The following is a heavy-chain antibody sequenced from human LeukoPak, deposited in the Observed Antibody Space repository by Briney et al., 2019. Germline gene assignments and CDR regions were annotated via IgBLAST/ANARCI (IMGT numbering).Heavy chain of an antibody. Sequence: EASVKVSCKASGGTFSSYAISWVRQAPGQGLEWMGGIIPIFGTANYAQKFQGRVTITADESTSTAYMELSSLRSEDTAVYYCAESTVVTRYYYYGMDVWGQGTTVTASS. V-gene: IGHV1-69*01. CDR2: IIPIFGTA. CDR3: AESTVVTRYYYYGMDV. CDR1: GGTFSSYA. J-gene: IGHJ6*02. D-gene: IGHD4-23*01.